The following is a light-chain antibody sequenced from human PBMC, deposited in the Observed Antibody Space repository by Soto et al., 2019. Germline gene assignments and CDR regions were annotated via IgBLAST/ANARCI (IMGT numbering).Light chain of an antibody. CDR2: EGS. CDR3: CSYAGSSTLGV. CDR1: SCDVGSYNL. Sequence: QSALTQPASVSGSPGQSITISCTGTSCDVGSYNLVSWYQQHPGKAPKLMIYEGSKRPSGVSNRFSGSKSGNTASLTISGLQAEDEADYYCCSYAGSSTLGVFGGGTKLTVL. J-gene: IGLJ2*01. V-gene: IGLV2-23*01.